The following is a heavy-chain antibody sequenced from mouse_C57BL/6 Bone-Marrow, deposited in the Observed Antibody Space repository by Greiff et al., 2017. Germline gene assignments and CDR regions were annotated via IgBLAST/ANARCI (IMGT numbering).Heavy chain of an antibody. CDR2: INPGSGGT. CDR3: ARGGYYGSTFAY. V-gene: IGHV1-54*01. D-gene: IGHD1-1*01. Sequence: QVQLKESGAELVRPGTSVKVSCKASGYAFTNYLIEWVKQRPGQGLEWIGVINPGSGGTNYNEKFKGKETLTADKSSSTAYMQLSSLTSEDSAVYFCARGGYYGSTFAYWGQGTLVTVSA. J-gene: IGHJ3*01. CDR1: GYAFTNYL.